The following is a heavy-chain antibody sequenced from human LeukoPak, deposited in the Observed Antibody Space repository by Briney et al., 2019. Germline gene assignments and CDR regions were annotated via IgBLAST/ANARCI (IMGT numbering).Heavy chain of an antibody. CDR2: TRNEANIYTT. Sequence: AGGSLRLSCAASGFIFSDHYMDWVRQAPGEGLEWVGRTRNEANIYTTKYAASVKGRFTISRDDSKNSLYLQMNSLKTEDTAVYYCASPVGATTVRAFDIWGQGTMVTVSS. CDR3: ASPVGATTVRAFDI. D-gene: IGHD1-26*01. CDR1: GFIFSDHY. J-gene: IGHJ3*02. V-gene: IGHV3-72*01.